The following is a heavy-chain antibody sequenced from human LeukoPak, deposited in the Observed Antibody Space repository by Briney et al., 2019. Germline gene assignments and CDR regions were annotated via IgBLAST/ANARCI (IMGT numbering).Heavy chain of an antibody. CDR1: GFTFSEFY. D-gene: IGHD3-10*01. CDR3: AGATYYYGSGSYYSGDY. J-gene: IGHJ4*02. CDR2: IISGGSTI. V-gene: IGHV3-11*01. Sequence: GGSLRLSCAASGFTFSEFYMSWVRQAPGKGLGWVSYIISGGSTIYYADSVQGRFTISRDNAKNSLYLQMNSLRAEDTALYYCAGATYYYGSGSYYSGDYWGQGTLVTVSS.